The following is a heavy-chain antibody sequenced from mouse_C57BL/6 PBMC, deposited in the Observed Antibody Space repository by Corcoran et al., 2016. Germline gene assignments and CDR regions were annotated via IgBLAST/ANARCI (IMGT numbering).Heavy chain of an antibody. Sequence: DVQLQESGPGLVKPSQSLSLTCSVTGYSITSGYYWNWIRQFPGNKLEWMGYISYDGSNNYNPSLKNRISITRDTSKNQFFLKLNSVNTEDTASYYCAGDYDYDGPFDYWGQGTTLTVSS. CDR2: ISYDGSN. CDR1: GYSITSGYY. D-gene: IGHD2-4*01. J-gene: IGHJ2*01. CDR3: AGDYDYDGPFDY. V-gene: IGHV3-6*01.